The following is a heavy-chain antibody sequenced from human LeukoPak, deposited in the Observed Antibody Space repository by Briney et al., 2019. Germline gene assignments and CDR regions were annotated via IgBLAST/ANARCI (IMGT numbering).Heavy chain of an antibody. CDR1: GGSLSSYY. Sequence: SETLSLTCTVSGGSLSSYYWSWIRQPPGKGLEWIGYIYYSGSTNYNPSLKSRVTISVDKSKNQFSLKLNSVTAADTAVYYCARVAGGYNYYYYYMDVWGKGTTVTVSS. D-gene: IGHD6-25*01. V-gene: IGHV4-59*12. J-gene: IGHJ6*03. CDR3: ARVAGGYNYYYYYMDV. CDR2: IYYSGST.